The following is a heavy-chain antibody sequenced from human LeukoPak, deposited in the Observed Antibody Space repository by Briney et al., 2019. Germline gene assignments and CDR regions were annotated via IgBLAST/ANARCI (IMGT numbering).Heavy chain of an antibody. CDR1: GFTFSSYG. Sequence: GGSLRLSCAASGFTFSSYGMSWIRQAPGKGLEWVSAIVGSGGSTYYADSVKGRFTISRDNSKNTLYLQMNSLRAEDTAVYYCAKPKSGSYPGYYFDYWGQRTLVTVSS. J-gene: IGHJ4*02. D-gene: IGHD1-26*01. CDR2: IVGSGGST. V-gene: IGHV3-23*01. CDR3: AKPKSGSYPGYYFDY.